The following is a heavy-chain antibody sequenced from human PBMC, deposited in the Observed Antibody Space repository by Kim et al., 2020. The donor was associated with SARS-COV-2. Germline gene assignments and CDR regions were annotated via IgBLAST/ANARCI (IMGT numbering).Heavy chain of an antibody. CDR3: ARVRTSGWADFDF. J-gene: IGHJ4*01. Sequence: YAGSVRGRFTVSRDSAKQSLYLQMNSLRAADTAVYYCARVRTSGWADFDFWGQGTLVTVSS. V-gene: IGHV3-11*01. D-gene: IGHD6-19*01.